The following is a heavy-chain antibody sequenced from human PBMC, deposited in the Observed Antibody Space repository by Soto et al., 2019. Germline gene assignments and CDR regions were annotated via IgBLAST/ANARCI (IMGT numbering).Heavy chain of an antibody. CDR2: INPNSGGT. Sequence: GASVKVSCKASGYTFTGYYMHWVRQAPGQGLEWMGWINPNSGGTNYAQKFQGWVTMTRDTSISTAYMELSRLRSDDTAVYYCARGGGIGYDFWSGYSGTPYDAFDIWGQGTMVTVSS. J-gene: IGHJ3*02. D-gene: IGHD3-3*01. CDR3: ARGGGIGYDFWSGYSGTPYDAFDI. V-gene: IGHV1-2*04. CDR1: GYTFTGYY.